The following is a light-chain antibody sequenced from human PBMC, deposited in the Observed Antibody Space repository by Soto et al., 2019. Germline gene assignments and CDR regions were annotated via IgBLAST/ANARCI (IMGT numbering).Light chain of an antibody. V-gene: IGLV2-8*01. CDR1: SSDVGGYNS. CDR2: EVT. J-gene: IGLJ3*02. Sequence: QSALTQPPSASGSPGQSVTISCTGTSSDVGGYNSVSWYQQHPGKAPIVMIYEVTKRPSGAPDRFSGSKSGNTAFLTVSGLQAEDDDDYYCCSYACSNNVLFGGGTKLTVL. CDR3: CSYACSNNVL.